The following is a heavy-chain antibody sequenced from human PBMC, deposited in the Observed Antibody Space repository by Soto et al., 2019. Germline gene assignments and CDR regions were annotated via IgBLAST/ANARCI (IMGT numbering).Heavy chain of an antibody. CDR1: GDSVSSKSAT. Sequence: SQTLSLTCAISGDSVSSKSATWNWIRQSPSRGLEWLGRTYYMSKWSTDYAVSVKDRLTVRPDTSNNHFSLQPDSVTPEDTAFYYCARALTGSYDYWGQGTLVTVSS. J-gene: IGHJ4*02. D-gene: IGHD1-26*01. V-gene: IGHV6-1*01. CDR2: TYYMSKWST. CDR3: ARALTGSYDY.